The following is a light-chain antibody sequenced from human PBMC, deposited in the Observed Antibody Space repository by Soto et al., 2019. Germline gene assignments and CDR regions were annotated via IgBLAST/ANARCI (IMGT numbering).Light chain of an antibody. CDR1: QSVSSN. Sequence: EIVMAQSPAALSVSPGERATRCCRASQSVSSNLAWYQQKPGQAPRLLIYGASTRATGIPARFSGSGSGTEFTLTISSLQSEDFAVYYCQQYGSSGTFGQGTKVDIK. CDR3: QQYGSSGT. CDR2: GAS. J-gene: IGKJ1*01. V-gene: IGKV3-15*01.